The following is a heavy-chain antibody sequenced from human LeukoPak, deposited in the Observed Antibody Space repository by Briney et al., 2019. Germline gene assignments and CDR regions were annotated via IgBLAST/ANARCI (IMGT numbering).Heavy chain of an antibody. Sequence: SETLCLTCAVSVGSISSYYWSCIPEPPRKRLGWIGNIYYSGSTKYRHSLKSRVTISVDTSKNQFSLKLSSVTAEDTAVHYCARGVVAAGIFRFDYWGQGTLVTVSS. V-gene: IGHV4-59*01. D-gene: IGHD2-2*01. CDR1: VGSISSYY. J-gene: IGHJ4*02. CDR2: IYYSGST. CDR3: ARGVVAAGIFRFDY.